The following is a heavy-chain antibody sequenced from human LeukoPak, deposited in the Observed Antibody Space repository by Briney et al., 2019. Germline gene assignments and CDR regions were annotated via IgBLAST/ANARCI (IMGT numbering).Heavy chain of an antibody. J-gene: IGHJ4*02. V-gene: IGHV4-34*01. CDR3: ARQWLAGPAIDY. CDR2: INHSGST. Sequence: SETLSLTCAVYGGSFSGYYWSWIRQPPGKGLEWIGEINHSGSTNYNPSLKSRVTISVDTSKNQFSLKVSSVTAADTAVYYCARQWLAGPAIDYWGQGTLVTVSS. D-gene: IGHD6-19*01. CDR1: GGSFSGYY.